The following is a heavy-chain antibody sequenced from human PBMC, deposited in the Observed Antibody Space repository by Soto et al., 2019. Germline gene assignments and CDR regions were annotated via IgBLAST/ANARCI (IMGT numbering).Heavy chain of an antibody. CDR1: GFTFSSYS. D-gene: IGHD3-10*01. CDR3: ARPSYGSGAFDI. J-gene: IGHJ3*02. CDR2: ISSSSSYI. Sequence: GGSLRLSCAASGFTFSSYSMNWVRQAPGKGLEWVSSISSSSSYIYYADSVKGRFTISRDNAKNSLYLQMNSLGAEDTAVYYCARPSYGSGAFDIWGQGTMVTVSS. V-gene: IGHV3-21*01.